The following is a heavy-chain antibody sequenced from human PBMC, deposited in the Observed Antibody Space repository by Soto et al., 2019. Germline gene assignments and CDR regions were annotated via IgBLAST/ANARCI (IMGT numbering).Heavy chain of an antibody. CDR1: GFTFSAYY. J-gene: IGHJ6*02. CDR3: ARPNGESIHYYHGMDV. D-gene: IGHD3-10*01. V-gene: IGHV3-11*01. CDR2: ISRDGDSM. Sequence: QVQLVESGGGLVKPGGSLRLSCAASGFTFSAYYMAWILQAPGKGLEYVSYISRDGDSMYYADSVKGRFTISSDNAKNSLFLEMNSLRAEATAVYYVARPNGESIHYYHGMDVWGQGTTVTVSS.